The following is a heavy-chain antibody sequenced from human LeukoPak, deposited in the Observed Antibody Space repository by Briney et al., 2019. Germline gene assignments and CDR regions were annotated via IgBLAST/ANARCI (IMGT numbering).Heavy chain of an antibody. D-gene: IGHD3-22*01. CDR2: ISGSGGST. CDR3: ARGPPASFSYDSSGYYPPFGY. J-gene: IGHJ4*02. Sequence: PGGSLRLSCAASGFTFSSYSMNWVRQAPGKGLEWVSAISGSGGSTYYADSVKGRFTISRDNSRNTLYLQMNSLRAEDTAVYYCARGPPASFSYDSSGYYPPFGYWGQGTLVTVSS. CDR1: GFTFSSYS. V-gene: IGHV3-23*01.